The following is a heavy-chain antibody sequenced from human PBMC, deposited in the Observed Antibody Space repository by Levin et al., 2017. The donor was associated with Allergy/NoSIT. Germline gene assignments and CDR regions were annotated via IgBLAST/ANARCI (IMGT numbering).Heavy chain of an antibody. CDR2: ITSDGNVK. CDR1: GFPFSTYG. J-gene: IGHJ6*03. V-gene: IGHV3-30*18. Sequence: HPGGSLRLSCAASGFPFSTYGIYWVRQAPGKGLEWVALITSDGNVKFYADSVKGRFTISRDNSRETLYLQMNNLRPDDTAVYYCAKGGDMDVWGKGTTVIVSS. CDR3: AKGGDMDV.